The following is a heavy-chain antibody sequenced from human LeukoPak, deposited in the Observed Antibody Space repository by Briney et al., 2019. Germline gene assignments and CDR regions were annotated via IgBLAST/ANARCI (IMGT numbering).Heavy chain of an antibody. D-gene: IGHD4-17*01. V-gene: IGHV4-38-2*01. J-gene: IGHJ4*02. Sequence: SETLSLTCAVSGNSISTNYYWGWLRQPPGKGLEWIGSIYHTGITYYNPSLKSRVTISVDRSKNQFSLKLSSVTAADTAVYYCARVGMTTVTKEPYFDYWGQGNLVTVSS. CDR2: IYHTGIT. CDR3: ARVGMTTVTKEPYFDY. CDR1: GNSISTNYY.